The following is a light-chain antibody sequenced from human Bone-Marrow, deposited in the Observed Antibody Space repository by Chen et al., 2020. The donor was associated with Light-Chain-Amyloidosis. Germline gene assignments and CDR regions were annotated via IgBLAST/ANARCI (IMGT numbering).Light chain of an antibody. CDR3: CSYAGLYTLV. Sequence: QSALTQPASVSGSPGQSITISCTGTSSDVGNDNLVSWYQQHPGKAPKLIVYEVTKRPSGVSTRFSGSKSGNTASLTISGLQAEDEAHYYCCSYAGLYTLVFGGGTKLSVV. J-gene: IGLJ2*01. CDR2: EVT. CDR1: SSDVGNDNL. V-gene: IGLV2-23*02.